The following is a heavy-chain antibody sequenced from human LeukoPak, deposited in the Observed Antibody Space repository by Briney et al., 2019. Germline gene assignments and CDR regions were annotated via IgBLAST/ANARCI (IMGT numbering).Heavy chain of an antibody. CDR3: ARSIGVLWGYPFDY. Sequence: SETLSLTCTVSGGSISSYYWSWIQQPAGKGLEWIGRIYTSGSTNYNPSLKSRVTMSVDTSKNQFSLKLSSVTAADTAVYYCARSIGVLWGYPFDYWGQGTLVTVSS. CDR1: GGSISSYY. CDR2: IYTSGST. J-gene: IGHJ4*02. D-gene: IGHD3-16*01. V-gene: IGHV4-4*07.